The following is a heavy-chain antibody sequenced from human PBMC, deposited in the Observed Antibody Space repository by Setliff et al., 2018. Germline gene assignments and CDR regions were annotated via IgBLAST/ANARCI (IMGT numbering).Heavy chain of an antibody. CDR2: ISAY. V-gene: IGHV1-18*01. J-gene: IGHJ4*02. CDR3: ARGPLDFVVVPAAAKFDY. D-gene: IGHD2-2*01. CDR1: GYTFTTYG. Sequence: ASVKVSCKASGYTFTTYGISWLRQAPGQGLEWMGWISAYAQKFQGRVTMTTDTSTSTAYMELRSLRSDATAVYYCARGPLDFVVVPAAAKFDYWGQGTLVTVSS.